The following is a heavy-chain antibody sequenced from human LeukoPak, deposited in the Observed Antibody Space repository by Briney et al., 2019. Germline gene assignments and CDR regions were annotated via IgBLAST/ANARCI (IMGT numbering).Heavy chain of an antibody. CDR3: TKSDWFDP. CDR1: GFTFSSYW. J-gene: IGHJ5*02. Sequence: PGGSLRLSCVASGFTFSSYWMHWVRQGPGKGLVWVSRIKNDGSSTSYADSVKGRFTISRDNAKNTLYLQMNSLRAEDTVVYYCTKSDWFDPWGQGTLVTVSS. CDR2: IKNDGSST. V-gene: IGHV3-74*01.